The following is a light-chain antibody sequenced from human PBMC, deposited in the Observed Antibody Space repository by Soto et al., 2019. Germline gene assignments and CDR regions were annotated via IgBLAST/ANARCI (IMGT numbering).Light chain of an antibody. Sequence: EIELTQSPGTLSLSPGERATLSCRASQSVRSSYLAWFQQRPGQAPRLLIYGAYFRATGIPDRFSGSEYGTEFTLTINRLEPEDFAVYYCQQCGCSPITFGGGTKVEIK. CDR3: QQCGCSPIT. J-gene: IGKJ4*01. CDR1: QSVRSSY. V-gene: IGKV3-20*01. CDR2: GAY.